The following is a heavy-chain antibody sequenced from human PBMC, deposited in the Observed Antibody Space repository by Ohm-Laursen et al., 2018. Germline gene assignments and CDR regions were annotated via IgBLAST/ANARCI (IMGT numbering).Heavy chain of an antibody. CDR1: GFRFSNYW. D-gene: IGHD5-18*01. J-gene: IGHJ4*02. CDR3: AKDMRTGYSYGYEFDY. V-gene: IGHV3-7*03. Sequence: SLRLSCAASGFRFSNYWMTWLRQAPGKGLEWVANIKQDGREKNYVDSVKGRFTISRDNAKNSLYLQMNSLRAEDTALYYCAKDMRTGYSYGYEFDYWGQGTLVTVSS. CDR2: IKQDGREK.